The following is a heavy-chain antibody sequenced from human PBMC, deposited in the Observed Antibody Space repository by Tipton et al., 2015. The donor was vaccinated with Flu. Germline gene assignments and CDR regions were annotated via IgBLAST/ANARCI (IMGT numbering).Heavy chain of an antibody. J-gene: IGHJ4*02. CDR2: INHSGST. CDR3: ARGLGQSVDTAMVIKEYYFDY. D-gene: IGHD5-18*01. Sequence: TLSLTCAVYGGSFSGYYWSWIRQPPGKGLEWIGEINHSGSTNYNPSLKSRVTISVDTSKNQFSLKLSSVTAADTAVYYCARGLGQSVDTAMVIKEYYFDYWGQGTLVTVPS. V-gene: IGHV4-34*01. CDR1: GGSFSGYY.